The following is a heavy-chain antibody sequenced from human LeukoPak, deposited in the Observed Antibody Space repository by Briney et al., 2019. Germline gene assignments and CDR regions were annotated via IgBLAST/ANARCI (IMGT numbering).Heavy chain of an antibody. CDR2: IYYSGST. CDR1: GGSISSGGYY. Sequence: PSETLSLTCTVSGGSISSGGYYWSWIRQHPGKGLEWIGYIYYSGSTYYHPSLKSRVTISVDTSKNQFSLKLSSVTAADTAVYYCARGLDCSGGSCAGVAYFDYWGQGTLVTVSS. V-gene: IGHV4-31*03. CDR3: ARGLDCSGGSCAGVAYFDY. J-gene: IGHJ4*02. D-gene: IGHD2-15*01.